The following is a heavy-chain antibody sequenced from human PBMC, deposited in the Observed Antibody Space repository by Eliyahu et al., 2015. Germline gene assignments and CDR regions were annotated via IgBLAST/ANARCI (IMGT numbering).Heavy chain of an antibody. CDR1: GXSISGRSSY. D-gene: IGHD6-19*01. CDR3: ARGLAVAGLYYYYFMDV. Sequence: QVQLQESGPGLVKPSQTLSLTCTMSGXSISGRSSYWSWIRQPAGKGLEWIGHIYTSGSTNYNPSLKSRVTISVDMSKNQFSLRLSSVTAADTAVYYCARGLAVAGLYYYYFMDVWGRGTTVTVSS. V-gene: IGHV4-61*02. CDR2: IYTSGST. J-gene: IGHJ6*03.